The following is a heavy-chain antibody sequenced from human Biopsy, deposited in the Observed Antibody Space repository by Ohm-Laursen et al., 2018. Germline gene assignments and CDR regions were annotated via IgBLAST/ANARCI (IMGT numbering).Heavy chain of an antibody. D-gene: IGHD3-10*01. CDR2: ISSSSDNI. J-gene: IGHJ6*02. CDR1: GFTLSSYS. V-gene: IGHV3-21*01. CDR3: ARSRGGSGIATIYCYGMDV. Sequence: SLRLSCSASGFTLSSYSMNWVRQTPGKGLEWVSTISSSSDNIYYVDSVKGRFTISRDNAKNSLYLQMNSLRAQDTAVYYCARSRGGSGIATIYCYGMDVWGQGTTVTVSS.